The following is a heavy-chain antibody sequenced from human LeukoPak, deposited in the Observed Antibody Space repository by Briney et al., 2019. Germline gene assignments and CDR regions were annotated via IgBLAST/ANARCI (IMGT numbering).Heavy chain of an antibody. Sequence: PSETLSLTCTVSGGSISSGSYYWSWIRQPAGKGLEWIGRIYTSGSTNYNPSLKSRVTISVDTSKNQFSLKLSSVTAADTAVYYCAREDPFANYYYYMDVWGKGTTVTISS. CDR2: IYTSGST. V-gene: IGHV4-61*02. CDR1: GGSISSGSYY. D-gene: IGHD2/OR15-2a*01. CDR3: AREDPFANYYYYMDV. J-gene: IGHJ6*03.